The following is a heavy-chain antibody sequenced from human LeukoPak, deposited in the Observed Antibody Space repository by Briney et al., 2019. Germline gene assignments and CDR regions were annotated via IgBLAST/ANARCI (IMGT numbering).Heavy chain of an antibody. V-gene: IGHV3-23*01. J-gene: IGHJ6*02. CDR1: GFTFSSYA. D-gene: IGHD1-26*01. CDR3: AKDRGSYSPFYYGMDV. Sequence: GGSPRLSCAASGFTFSSYAMSWVRQAPGKGLEWVSAISGSGGSTYYADSVKGRFTISRDNSKNTLYLQMNSLRAEDTAVYYCAKDRGSYSPFYYGMDVWGQGTTVTVSS. CDR2: ISGSGGST.